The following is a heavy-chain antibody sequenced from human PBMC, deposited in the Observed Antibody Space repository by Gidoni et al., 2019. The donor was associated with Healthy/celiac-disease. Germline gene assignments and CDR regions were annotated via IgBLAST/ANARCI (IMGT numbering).Heavy chain of an antibody. CDR1: GVSISSSSYY. CDR3: ARDDLDYYDSSGYSSPFDP. V-gene: IGHV4-39*07. Sequence: QLQLQASGPGLVKPSETLSLTCTVSGVSISSSSYYWGWIRQHPWKGLEWIGSIYYSGRTYYNPSLKSRVTISVDTSKNQFSLKLSSVTAADTAVYYCARDDLDYYDSSGYSSPFDPWGQGTLVTVSS. D-gene: IGHD3-22*01. J-gene: IGHJ5*02. CDR2: IYYSGRT.